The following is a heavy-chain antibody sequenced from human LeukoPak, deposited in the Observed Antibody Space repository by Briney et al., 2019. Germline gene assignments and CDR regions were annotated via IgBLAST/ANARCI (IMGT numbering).Heavy chain of an antibody. CDR1: GGSISPYY. Sequence: PSETLSLTCSVSGGSISPYYWSWIRQPPGKGLEWIAYIHYSGSTNYNPSLKSRVTISVDTSKNQFSLKPSSVTAADTAVYYCARGDTGNYYYFDYWGQGTLVTVSS. J-gene: IGHJ4*02. CDR3: ARGDTGNYYYFDY. V-gene: IGHV4-59*01. CDR2: IHYSGST. D-gene: IGHD1-26*01.